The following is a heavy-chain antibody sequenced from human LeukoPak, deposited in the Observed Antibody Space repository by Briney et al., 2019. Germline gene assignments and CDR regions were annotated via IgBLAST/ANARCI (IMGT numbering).Heavy chain of an antibody. CDR1: GFTFDDYA. Sequence: GGSLRLSCVASGFTFDDYAIHWVRQAPGKGLQWVSGISWNSGSIGYADSVKGRFTISRDNAKNSLCLQMNSLRAEDTAFYYCAKAYSSSGGSFDYWGQGTLVTVSS. V-gene: IGHV3-9*01. D-gene: IGHD2-2*01. CDR2: ISWNSGSI. J-gene: IGHJ4*02. CDR3: AKAYSSSGGSFDY.